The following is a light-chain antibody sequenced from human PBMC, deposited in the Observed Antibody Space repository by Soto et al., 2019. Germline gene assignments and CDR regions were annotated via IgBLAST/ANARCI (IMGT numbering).Light chain of an antibody. J-gene: IGKJ1*01. CDR1: QSVDSDY. Sequence: DIVLTQSPGTLSLSPGERATLSCRASQSVDSDYLAWYQQKPGQAPRLLIYNASRRATGIPDRFSGSGSGTDFTLTISRLEPEDFAVYYCQQFGSPWTFGQGTKVEIK. CDR2: NAS. CDR3: QQFGSPWT. V-gene: IGKV3-20*01.